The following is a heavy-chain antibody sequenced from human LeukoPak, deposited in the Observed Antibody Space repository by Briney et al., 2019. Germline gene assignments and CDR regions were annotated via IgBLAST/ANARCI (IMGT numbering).Heavy chain of an antibody. D-gene: IGHD3-9*01. CDR2: IKKDGSEK. CDR3: ARDRYDILTGYNDAFDL. V-gene: IGHV3-7*01. CDR1: GFTFTIYW. J-gene: IGHJ3*01. Sequence: PGGSLGLSCEASGFTFTIYWMSWVRQIPGKGLEGLANIKKDGSEKYYVDSVKGRFTISRDNAKNSVYLQMNSLRAEDTAVYYCARDRYDILTGYNDAFDLWGQGTKVSVSS.